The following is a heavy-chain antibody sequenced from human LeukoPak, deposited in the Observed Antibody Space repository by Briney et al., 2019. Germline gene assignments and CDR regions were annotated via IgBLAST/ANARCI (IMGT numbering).Heavy chain of an antibody. CDR1: GFVFTSYA. V-gene: IGHV3-23*01. CDR3: AKDRERQQLALFLDY. D-gene: IGHD6-13*01. J-gene: IGHJ4*02. Sequence: GGSLKLSCEASGFVFTSYAMGWVRQAPGKGLEWVSSISRNGATTYYADSVKGRFTISRDNSKNTLYLQMNSLRSEDTAVYYCAKDRERQQLALFLDYWGQGTLVTVS. CDR2: ISRNGATT.